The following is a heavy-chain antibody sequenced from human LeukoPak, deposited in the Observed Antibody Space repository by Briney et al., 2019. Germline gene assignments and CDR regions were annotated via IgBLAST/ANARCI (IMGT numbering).Heavy chain of an antibody. D-gene: IGHD2-8*01. J-gene: IGHJ4*02. V-gene: IGHV6-1*01. Sequence: SQTLSLTCAISGDSVSSNSAAWNWIRQSPSRGLEWLGRTYYRSKWYNDYAVSVKSRITFNPDTSKNQFSLQLNSATPEDTAVYYCARGYCTNGVCYNFDYWGQGTLVTVSS. CDR3: ARGYCTNGVCYNFDY. CDR2: TYYRSKWYN. CDR1: GDSVSSNSAA.